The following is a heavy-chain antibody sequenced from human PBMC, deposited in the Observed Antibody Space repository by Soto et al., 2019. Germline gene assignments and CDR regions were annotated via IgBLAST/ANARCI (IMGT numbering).Heavy chain of an antibody. V-gene: IGHV1-46*01. J-gene: IGHJ6*02. CDR2: INPGYGCT. Sequence: QVQLVQSGAEVKKPGASVKVSCKASGYAFTNYHMHWVRQAPGQGLEWRGVINPGYGCTSYPQKVQGRVTMTRETSTSTVYMELSSLRSEDTAIYYCARDPGVAPAMFAGDYYYYGLDVWGQGTTVTVSS. CDR1: GYAFTNYH. D-gene: IGHD3-10*02. CDR3: ARDPGVAPAMFAGDYYYYGLDV.